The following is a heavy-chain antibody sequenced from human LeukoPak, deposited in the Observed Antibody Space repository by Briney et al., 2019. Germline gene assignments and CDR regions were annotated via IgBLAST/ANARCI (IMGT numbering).Heavy chain of an antibody. Sequence: GGSLRLSCAASGFTFSSYWMNWARQAPGKGLEWVASINHNGNVNYYVDSVKGRFIISRGNAKNSLYLQMSNLRAEDTAVYFCARGGGLDVWGQGATVTVSS. V-gene: IGHV3-7*03. CDR3: ARGGGLDV. J-gene: IGHJ6*02. D-gene: IGHD3-16*01. CDR2: INHNGNVN. CDR1: GFTFSSYW.